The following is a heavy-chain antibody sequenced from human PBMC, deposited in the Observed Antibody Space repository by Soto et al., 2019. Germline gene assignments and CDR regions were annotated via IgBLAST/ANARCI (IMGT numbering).Heavy chain of an antibody. CDR2: IIPIFGTA. D-gene: IGHD1-26*01. V-gene: IGHV1-69*13. CDR1: GGTFSSYA. J-gene: IGHJ4*02. CDR3: ARELVGATSRWLSY. Sequence: VKVSCKASGGTFSSYAISWVRQAPGQGLEWMGGIIPIFGTANYAQKFQGRVTITADESTSTAYMELSSLRSEDTAVYYCARELVGATSRWLSYWGQGTLVTVSS.